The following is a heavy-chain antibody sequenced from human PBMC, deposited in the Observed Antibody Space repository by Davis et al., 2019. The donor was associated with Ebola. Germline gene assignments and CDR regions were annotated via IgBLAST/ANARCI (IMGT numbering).Heavy chain of an antibody. V-gene: IGHV3-11*01. CDR1: GFTFSDYY. Sequence: GESLKISCAASGFTFSDYYMSWIRQAPGKGLEWVSYISSSGSNIYYADSVQGRFTISRDNAKNSLYLQMNSLRAEDTAVYYCARTDYLAVPGAYNYYFDYWGQGTLVTVSS. CDR3: ARTDYLAVPGAYNYYFDY. D-gene: IGHD5-24*01. CDR2: ISSSGSNI. J-gene: IGHJ4*02.